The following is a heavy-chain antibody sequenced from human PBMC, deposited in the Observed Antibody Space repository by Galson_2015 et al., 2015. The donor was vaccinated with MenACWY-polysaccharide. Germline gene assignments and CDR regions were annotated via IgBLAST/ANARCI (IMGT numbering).Heavy chain of an antibody. D-gene: IGHD1-26*01. J-gene: IGHJ4*02. CDR3: ARDPEWGANDY. CDR1: GFMFSNSW. Sequence: SLRLSCAASGFMFSNSWMARVRQAPGKGLEWVGNIKYDGSVKYYVDSVKGRFTISRDNAENSVYLQMNSLRAEDTAVYYCARDPEWGANDYWGQGTLVTVSS. V-gene: IGHV3-7*01. CDR2: IKYDGSVK.